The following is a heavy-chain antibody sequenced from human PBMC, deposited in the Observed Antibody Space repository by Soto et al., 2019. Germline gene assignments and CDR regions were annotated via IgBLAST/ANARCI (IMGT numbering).Heavy chain of an antibody. CDR2: IFYAGDT. J-gene: IGHJ5*02. V-gene: IGHV4-31*03. CDR1: GESIATGSFY. Sequence: TLSLTCTVSGESIATGSFYWSWIRLQSGKGPEWIGSIFYAGDTYYNPSLKSRVEISLDGSQNQFSLNLRSVTAADTAVYYCAREGDYRTWFEPWGPGTLVTVSS. D-gene: IGHD4-17*01. CDR3: AREGDYRTWFEP.